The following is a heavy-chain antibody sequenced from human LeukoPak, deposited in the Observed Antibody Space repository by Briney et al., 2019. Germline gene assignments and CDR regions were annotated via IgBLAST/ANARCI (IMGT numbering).Heavy chain of an antibody. CDR3: ARAKYGYSSSWYGSTHYIDV. D-gene: IGHD6-13*01. Sequence: PSETLSLTCAVYGGSFSGYYWSWIRQPPGRGLEWIGEINHSGSTNYNPSLKSRVTISVDTSKNQFSLKLSSVAAADTAVYYCARAKYGYSSSWYGSTHYIDVWGKGTTVTVSS. V-gene: IGHV4-34*01. CDR2: INHSGST. J-gene: IGHJ6*03. CDR1: GGSFSGYY.